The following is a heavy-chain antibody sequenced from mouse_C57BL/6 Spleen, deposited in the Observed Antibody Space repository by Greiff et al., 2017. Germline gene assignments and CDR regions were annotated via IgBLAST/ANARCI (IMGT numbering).Heavy chain of an antibody. CDR2: IDPETGGT. CDR1: GYTFTDYE. Sequence: VQLQQSGAELVRPGASVTLSCKASGYTFTDYEMHWVKQTPVHGLEWIGAIDPETGGTAYNQKFKGKAILTADKSSSTAYLELRSLTSEDSAVXYCTGGTVVENYFDYWGQGTTLTVSS. D-gene: IGHD1-1*01. J-gene: IGHJ2*01. CDR3: TGGTVVENYFDY. V-gene: IGHV1-15*01.